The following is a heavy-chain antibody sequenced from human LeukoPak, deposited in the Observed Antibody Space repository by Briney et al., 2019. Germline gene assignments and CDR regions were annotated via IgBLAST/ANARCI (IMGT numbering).Heavy chain of an antibody. CDR2: IYPGDSDT. Sequence: GESLQISGKGSGYNFTSYWIGGGRQLPGKGLEGMGIIYPGDSDTKDSPAFQGQVTISADKSITTAYLQWSSLKASDTAMYYCARSGERSTSGFDYWGQGTLVTVSS. J-gene: IGHJ4*02. V-gene: IGHV5-51*01. CDR1: GYNFTSYW. D-gene: IGHD5/OR15-5a*01. CDR3: ARSGERSTSGFDY.